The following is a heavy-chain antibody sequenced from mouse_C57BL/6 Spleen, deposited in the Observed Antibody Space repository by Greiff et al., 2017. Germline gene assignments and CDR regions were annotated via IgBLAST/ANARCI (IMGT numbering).Heavy chain of an antibody. J-gene: IGHJ4*01. Sequence: VQLQQSGAELVRPGASVKLSCTASGFNIKDYYMHWVKQRPEKGLEWIGRIDPEDGDTEYAPKFQGKATMTVDTSSNTAYLKLSSLTSEDTAVYYCIRNWDGAMDYWGQGTSVTVSS. CDR2: IDPEDGDT. D-gene: IGHD4-1*01. V-gene: IGHV14-1*01. CDR1: GFNIKDYY. CDR3: IRNWDGAMDY.